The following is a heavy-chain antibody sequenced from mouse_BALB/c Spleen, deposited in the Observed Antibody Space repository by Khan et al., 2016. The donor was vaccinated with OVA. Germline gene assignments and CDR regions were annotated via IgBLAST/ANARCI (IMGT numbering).Heavy chain of an antibody. Sequence: QVQLQQSGAELARPGASVKLSCTASGYTFTDYYINWVKQRTGQGLEWIGEISPGSGDTYYNERFMGTATLTADKSSSTAYMQLSRLTSEASAVYFGGRTDYFGYTFAYWGQGTLVTVSA. CDR1: GYTFTDYY. CDR3: GRTDYFGYTFAY. V-gene: IGHV1-77*01. CDR2: ISPGSGDT. D-gene: IGHD1-2*01. J-gene: IGHJ3*01.